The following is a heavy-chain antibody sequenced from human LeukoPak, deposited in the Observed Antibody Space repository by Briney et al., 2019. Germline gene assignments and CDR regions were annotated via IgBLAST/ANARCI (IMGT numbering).Heavy chain of an antibody. CDR1: GYTFTSYG. CDR2: ISAYNGNT. V-gene: IGHV1-18*01. J-gene: IGHJ4*02. D-gene: IGHD3-10*01. CDR3: ARDQAPYYYGSGSYPEALDY. Sequence: ASVKVSCRASGYTFTSYGISWVRQAPGQGLEWMGRISAYNGNTNYAQKLQGRVTMTTDTSTSTAYMELRSLRSDDTAVYYCARDQAPYYYGSGSYPEALDYWGQGTLVTVSS.